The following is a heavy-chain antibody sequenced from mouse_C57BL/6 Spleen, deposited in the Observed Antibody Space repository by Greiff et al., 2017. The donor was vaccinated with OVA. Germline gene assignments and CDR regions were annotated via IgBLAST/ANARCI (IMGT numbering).Heavy chain of an antibody. D-gene: IGHD1-1*01. V-gene: IGHV3-6*01. J-gene: IGHJ3*01. CDR3: ASTYYYGSSPFAY. Sequence: ESGPGLVKPSQSLSLTCSVTGYSITSGYYWNCIRQFPGNKLEWMGYISYDGSNNYNPSLNNRISITSDTSKNQYFLKLNSVTTEDTTTYYCASTYYYGSSPFAYWGQGTLVTASA. CDR2: ISYDGSN. CDR1: GYSITSGYY.